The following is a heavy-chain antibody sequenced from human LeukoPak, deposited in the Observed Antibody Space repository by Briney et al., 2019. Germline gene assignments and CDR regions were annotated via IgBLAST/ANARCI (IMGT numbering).Heavy chain of an antibody. CDR1: GYTFTDYY. D-gene: IGHD3-9*01. Sequence: ASVKVSCKSSGYTFTDYYMHWVRQAPGQGLEWMGWINPKSGGTNYAQNFQGRVTMTRNTSISTAYMELSRLRSDDTAVYYCVKDHGWLLYSWGQGTLVTVSS. CDR2: INPKSGGT. CDR3: VKDHGWLLYS. J-gene: IGHJ4*02. V-gene: IGHV1-2*02.